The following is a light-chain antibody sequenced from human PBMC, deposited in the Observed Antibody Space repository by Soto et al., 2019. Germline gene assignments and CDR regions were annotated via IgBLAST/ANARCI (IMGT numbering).Light chain of an antibody. J-gene: IGKJ1*01. V-gene: IGKV1-39*01. Sequence: IQLTQSPSSLSASIGDRVTISCRASQSIVRNLNWYQQKPGKAPTLLILTSSSLQSGVPSRFSGSGSGTDFILTISSLQPEDFATYYCQQSYSTPPTFGQGTKVDIK. CDR1: QSIVRN. CDR2: TSS. CDR3: QQSYSTPPT.